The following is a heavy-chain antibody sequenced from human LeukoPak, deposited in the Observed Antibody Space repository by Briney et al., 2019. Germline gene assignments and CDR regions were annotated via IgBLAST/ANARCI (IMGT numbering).Heavy chain of an antibody. V-gene: IGHV3-23*01. Sequence: GGSLRLSCAASGFTFSSYAMSWVRQAPGKGLEWVSAISGSGGSTYYADSVKGRFTISRDNAKNSLYLQMNSLRAEDTAVYYCASGVWSGYLWDWGQGTLVTVSS. D-gene: IGHD3-3*01. CDR2: ISGSGGST. CDR1: GFTFSSYA. CDR3: ASGVWSGYLWD. J-gene: IGHJ4*02.